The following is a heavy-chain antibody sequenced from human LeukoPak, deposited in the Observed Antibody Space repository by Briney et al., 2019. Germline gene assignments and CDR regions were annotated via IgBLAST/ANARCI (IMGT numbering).Heavy chain of an antibody. Sequence: ASVKVSCKASGYTFTSYGISWVRQAPGQGLEWMGWISAYNGNTNYAQKLQGRVTMTTDTSTSTAYMELRSLRSDDTAVYYCARVLAYCTDSSCPGMDVWGQGTTVTVSS. J-gene: IGHJ6*02. CDR1: GYTFTSYG. CDR3: ARVLAYCTDSSCPGMDV. V-gene: IGHV1-18*01. CDR2: ISAYNGNT. D-gene: IGHD2-8*02.